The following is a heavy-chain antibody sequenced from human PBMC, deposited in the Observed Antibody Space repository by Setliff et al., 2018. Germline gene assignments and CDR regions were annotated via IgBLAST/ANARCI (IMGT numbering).Heavy chain of an antibody. CDR3: ARDAPNHYDVSGYAVGYFEY. Sequence: PSETLSLTCSVSGGSISSVSDYWTWIRQPAEKGLEWIGHIYTSGTTSYNPSLKSRVTISLDTSKNHFSLNLSSVTATDTAVYFCARDAPNHYDVSGYAVGYFEYWGRGNPVTVSS. D-gene: IGHD3-22*01. CDR2: IYTSGTT. CDR1: GGSISSVSDY. J-gene: IGHJ4*02. V-gene: IGHV4-61*09.